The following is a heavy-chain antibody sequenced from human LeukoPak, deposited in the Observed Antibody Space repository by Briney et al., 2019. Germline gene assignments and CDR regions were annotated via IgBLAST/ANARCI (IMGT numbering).Heavy chain of an antibody. J-gene: IGHJ6*04. CDR2: ISGSGGST. V-gene: IGHV3-23*01. Sequence: GGSLRLSCAASGFTFSSYAMSWVRQAPGKGLEWVSAISGSGGSTYYADSVKGRFTISRENSKNSLYLQMNSLRAEDTAVYYCAELGITMIGGVWGKGTTVTISS. CDR3: AELGITMIGGV. D-gene: IGHD3-10*02. CDR1: GFTFSSYA.